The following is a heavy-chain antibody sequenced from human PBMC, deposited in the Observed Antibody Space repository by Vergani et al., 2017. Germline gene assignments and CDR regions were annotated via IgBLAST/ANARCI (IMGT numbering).Heavy chain of an antibody. V-gene: IGHV3-74*01. J-gene: IGHJ4*02. CDR1: GFTFSSYW. CDR2: INSDGSSP. D-gene: IGHD5-24*01. CDR3: ARAEGRDGYNSFFDY. Sequence: EVQLVESGGGLVQPGGSLRLSCAASGFTFSSYWMHWVRQAPGKGLVWVSRINSDGSSPSYADSVKGRFTISRDNAKNTLYLQMNSLRAEDTAVYYCARAEGRDGYNSFFDYWGQGTLVTVSS.